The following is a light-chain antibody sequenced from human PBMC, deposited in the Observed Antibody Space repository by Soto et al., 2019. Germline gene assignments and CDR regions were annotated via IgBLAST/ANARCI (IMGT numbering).Light chain of an antibody. J-gene: IGKJ5*01. CDR3: QQRSTWPPIT. CDR1: QSVSSC. V-gene: IGKV3-11*01. CDR2: DAS. Sequence: EIVLTQSPAPLSFSPGEIATLSCRASQSVSSCLASYQQKPRPAPRLLIYDASNRASRIPARFSGSASGTEFTLTISSLEPEDFAVYYCQQRSTWPPITFGQGTRLQIK.